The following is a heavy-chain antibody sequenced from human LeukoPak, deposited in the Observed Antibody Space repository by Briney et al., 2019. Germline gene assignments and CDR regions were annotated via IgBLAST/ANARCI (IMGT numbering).Heavy chain of an antibody. D-gene: IGHD3-9*01. Sequence: SETLSLTCTVSGGSISSYYWSWIRQPPGKGLEWIGYIYYSGRTNYHPSLKSRVNISVDTSKNQFSMKLSSVTAADTAVDYCARGDILTGYGFDYWGQGTLVTVSS. CDR3: ARGDILTGYGFDY. V-gene: IGHV4-59*01. CDR1: GGSISSYY. CDR2: IYYSGRT. J-gene: IGHJ4*02.